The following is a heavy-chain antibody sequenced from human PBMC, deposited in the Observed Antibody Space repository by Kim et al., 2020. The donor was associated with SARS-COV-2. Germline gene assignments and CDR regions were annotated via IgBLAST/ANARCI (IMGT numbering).Heavy chain of an antibody. CDR2: VSYSGGT. V-gene: IGHV4-59*01. D-gene: IGHD6-6*01. Sequence: SETLSLTCTVSGGSFGDYYWSWIRQPPGKGLEWIGYVSYSGGTNYNPSLKSRVFISIDTSKNQFSLKVRSVTAADAAVYYCARVAYHLVPGTLYYYYYYMDVWGKGTTVTVS. CDR1: GGSFGDYY. J-gene: IGHJ6*03. CDR3: ARVAYHLVPGTLYYYYYYMDV.